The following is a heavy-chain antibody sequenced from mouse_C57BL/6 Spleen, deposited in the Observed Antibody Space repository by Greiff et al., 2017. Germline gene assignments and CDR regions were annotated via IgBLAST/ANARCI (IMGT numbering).Heavy chain of an antibody. Sequence: QVQLKESGPELVKPGASVKISCKASGYAFSSSWMNWVKQRPGKGLEWIGRIYPGDGDTNYNGKFKGKATLTADKSSSTAYMQLSSLTSEDSAVYFCARSPTVVAFDYWGQGTTLTVSS. V-gene: IGHV1-82*01. J-gene: IGHJ2*01. D-gene: IGHD1-1*01. CDR3: ARSPTVVAFDY. CDR2: IYPGDGDT. CDR1: GYAFSSSW.